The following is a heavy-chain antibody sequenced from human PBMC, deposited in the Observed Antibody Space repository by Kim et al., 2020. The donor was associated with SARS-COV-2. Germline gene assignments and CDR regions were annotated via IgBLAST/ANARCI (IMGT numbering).Heavy chain of an antibody. CDR3: AKGIKSYYYYGMDV. V-gene: IGHV3-23*01. CDR2: VSGSGGST. J-gene: IGHJ6*02. CDR1: GFTFNSYA. D-gene: IGHD3-3*02. Sequence: GGSLRLSCAASGFTFNSYAMSWVRQAPGKGLEWVSAVSGSGGSTYYADSVKGRLTISRDNSKDTLYLQMNSLRAEDTAAYYCAKGIKSYYYYGMDVWGQGTTVTVSS.